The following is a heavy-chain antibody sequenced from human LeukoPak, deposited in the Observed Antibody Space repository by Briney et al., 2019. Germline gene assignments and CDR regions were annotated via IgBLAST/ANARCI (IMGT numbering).Heavy chain of an antibody. CDR1: GGSISSSSYY. D-gene: IGHD6-6*01. J-gene: IGHJ4*02. CDR2: IYYSGST. Sequence: PSETLSLTCTVSGGSISSSSYYWDWIRQPPGKGLEWIGNIYYSGSTYYNPSLKSRVTISVDTSKNQFSPKLSSVTAADTAVYYCASLYSSSSKYWGQGTLVTVSS. CDR3: ASLYSSSSKY. V-gene: IGHV4-39*01.